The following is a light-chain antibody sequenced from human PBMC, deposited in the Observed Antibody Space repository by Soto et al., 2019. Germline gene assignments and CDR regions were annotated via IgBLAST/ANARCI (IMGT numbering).Light chain of an antibody. CDR1: QGLVYIDGNTY. J-gene: IGKJ5*01. V-gene: IGKV2-30*01. CDR2: KVS. CDR3: MQGTHWPRT. Sequence: DVVMTQSPLSLPVTLGQPASISCRSSQGLVYIDGNTYLSWFQQRPGQSPRRLSYKVSDRDAGVPDRFSGSGSGTDFTLKISRVEAEDVGIYYCMQGTHWPRTFGQGTRLEIK.